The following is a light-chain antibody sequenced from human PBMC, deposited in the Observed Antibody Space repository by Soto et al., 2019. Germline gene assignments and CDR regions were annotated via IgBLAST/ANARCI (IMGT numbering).Light chain of an antibody. V-gene: IGKV1-39*01. CDR2: GAS. CDR3: QQSYSTPIT. CDR1: QRIGTD. J-gene: IGKJ5*01. Sequence: DIQMTQSPSSLSASMGDRVSITCRASQRIGTDLTWYQQKPGKAPKLLLYGASTLQGGVPSRFSGCVSGTEFTLTISSLQPEDFATYYCQQSYSTPITFGQGTRLEIK.